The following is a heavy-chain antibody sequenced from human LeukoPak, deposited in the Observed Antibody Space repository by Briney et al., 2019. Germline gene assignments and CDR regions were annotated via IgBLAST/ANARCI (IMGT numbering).Heavy chain of an antibody. CDR2: IIPIFGTA. Sequence: GSSVKVSCKASGGTFSSYAISWVRQAPGQGLEWMGGIIPIFGTANYAQKFQGRVTITADESTSTAYMELSSLRSEDTAVYYCAGSRDSYNYFFDYWGQGTLVTVSS. V-gene: IGHV1-69*01. CDR3: AGSRDSYNYFFDY. D-gene: IGHD5-24*01. J-gene: IGHJ4*02. CDR1: GGTFSSYA.